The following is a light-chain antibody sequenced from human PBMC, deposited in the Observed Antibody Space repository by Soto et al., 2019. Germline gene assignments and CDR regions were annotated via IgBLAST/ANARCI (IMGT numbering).Light chain of an antibody. V-gene: IGKV1-5*03. CDR1: QTISSW. Sequence: DIQMTQSPSTLSGSVGDRVTITCRASQTISSWLAWYQQKPGKAPKLLIYKASTLKSGVPSRFSGSGSGTEFTLTISSLQPEDFATYYCEQLENFPRTFGQGTKV. CDR3: EQLENFPRT. J-gene: IGKJ1*01. CDR2: KAS.